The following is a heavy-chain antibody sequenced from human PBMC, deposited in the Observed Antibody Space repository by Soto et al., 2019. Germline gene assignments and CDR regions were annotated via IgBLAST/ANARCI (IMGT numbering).Heavy chain of an antibody. CDR3: ARDRWLRYSGYDWLFDC. D-gene: IGHD5-12*01. J-gene: IGHJ4*02. CDR2: LSSSGGNI. V-gene: IGHV3-48*03. CDR1: GFPFSSYD. Sequence: EVQLLESGGGLVQPGESLRLSCAASGFPFSSYDMNWVRQAPGKGLEWVAYLSSSGGNIHYAESVKGRFTISRDNAKKSGDVQMPSERAEDTAVYYCARDRWLRYSGYDWLFDCWGQGTLVTVSS.